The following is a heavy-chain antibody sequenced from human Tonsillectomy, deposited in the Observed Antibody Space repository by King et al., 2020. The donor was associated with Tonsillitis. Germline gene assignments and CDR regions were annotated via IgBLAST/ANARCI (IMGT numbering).Heavy chain of an antibody. J-gene: IGHJ4*01. CDR3: ARTPLRGYSGYEFDY. CDR2: IDWDDDK. CDR1: GFSLSTSGMC. V-gene: IGHV2-70*11. D-gene: IGHD5-12*01. Sequence: TLKESGPALVKPTQTLTLTCTFSGFSLSTSGMCVSWIRQPPGKALEWLARIDWDDDKYYSTSLKTRLTISKDTSKNQVVLTMTNMDPVDTATYYCARTPLRGYSGYEFDYWGHGTLVTVSS.